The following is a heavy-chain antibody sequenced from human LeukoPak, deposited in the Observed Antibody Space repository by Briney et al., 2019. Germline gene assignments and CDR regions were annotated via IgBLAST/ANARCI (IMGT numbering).Heavy chain of an antibody. J-gene: IGHJ4*02. D-gene: IGHD5-18*01. V-gene: IGHV3-7*05. CDR1: GFTFSGYW. CDR2: IKQDGSEK. CDR3: ARESVQLWLYVFDY. Sequence: PGGSLRLSCAASGFTFSGYWMSWVRQAPGKGLEWVANIKQDGSEKYYVDSVKGRFTISRDNAKNSLYLQMSSLRVEDTAVYHCARESVQLWLYVFDYWGQGSLVTVSS.